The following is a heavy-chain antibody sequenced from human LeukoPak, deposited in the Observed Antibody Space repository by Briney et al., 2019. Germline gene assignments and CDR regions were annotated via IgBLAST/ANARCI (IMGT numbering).Heavy chain of an antibody. CDR2: IGSGSVDK. CDR1: GFTFGTYA. J-gene: IGHJ5*01. Sequence: PGGSLRLSCAASGFTFGTYAMSWVRQAPGKGLEWVSVIGSGSVDKHYADTVRGRFDISRDNSKNRLFLQMNSLRVEDSGVYYCAKRVPLTALDSWGQGTLVTVSS. D-gene: IGHD3-3*01. CDR3: AKRVPLTALDS. V-gene: IGHV3-23*01.